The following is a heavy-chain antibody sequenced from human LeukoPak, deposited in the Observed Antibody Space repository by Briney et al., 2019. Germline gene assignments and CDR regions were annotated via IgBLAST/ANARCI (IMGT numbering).Heavy chain of an antibody. CDR2: ISSSSSYI. CDR3: ARDLWKSVGSFGYYCGMDV. D-gene: IGHD5-18*01. CDR1: GFTFSSYS. Sequence: PGGSLRLSCAASGFTFSSYSMNWVRQAPGKGLEWVSSISSSSSYIYYADSVKGRFTISRDNAKNSLYLQMNSLRAEDTAVYYCARDLWKSVGSFGYYCGMDVWGQGTTVTVSS. J-gene: IGHJ6*02. V-gene: IGHV3-21*01.